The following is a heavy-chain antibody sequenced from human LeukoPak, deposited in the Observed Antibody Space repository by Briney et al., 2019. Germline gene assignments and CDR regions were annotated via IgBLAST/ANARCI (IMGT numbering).Heavy chain of an antibody. J-gene: IGHJ4*02. Sequence: ASVKVSCKASGYMFSSYYMTWVRQAPGQGLEGMGWISGYNAKTNYAQKFQGRVTMTTDTSTRTAYLELRSLSSDDTAVYYCTRTRDYFATTRYFDYWGQGTLVTVSS. V-gene: IGHV1-18*01. CDR2: ISGYNAKT. D-gene: IGHD1-26*01. CDR1: GYMFSSYY. CDR3: TRTRDYFATTRYFDY.